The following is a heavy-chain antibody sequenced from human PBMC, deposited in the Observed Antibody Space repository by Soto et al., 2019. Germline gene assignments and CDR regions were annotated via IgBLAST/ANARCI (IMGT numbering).Heavy chain of an antibody. J-gene: IGHJ4*02. Sequence: ASLPASCKASGSNLTGSYMHWVRQAPGQGLEWMGWINPNSGGTNYAQKFQGWVTMTRDTSISTAYMELSRLTSDDTAVYYCANSRGSIAVAGETGYYLDYAGQ. CDR1: GSNLTGSY. CDR2: INPNSGGT. D-gene: IGHD6-19*01. V-gene: IGHV1-2*04. CDR3: ANSRGSIAVAGETGYYLDY.